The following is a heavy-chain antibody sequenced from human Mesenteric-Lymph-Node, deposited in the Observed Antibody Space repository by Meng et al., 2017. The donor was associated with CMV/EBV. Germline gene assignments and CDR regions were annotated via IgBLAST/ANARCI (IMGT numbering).Heavy chain of an antibody. CDR3: ARDLGLAYCGGDCYRPSYFDY. CDR1: GFTFNIYN. V-gene: IGHV3-21*01. J-gene: IGHJ4*02. D-gene: IGHD2-21*01. Sequence: GESLKISCAASGFTFNIYNMNWVRQAPGKGLEWVSSIDSSTSHIYYADSVKGRFTISRDNAENSLYLQMNSLRAEDAAVYFCARDLGLAYCGGDCYRPSYFDYWGQGTLVTVSS. CDR2: IDSSTSHI.